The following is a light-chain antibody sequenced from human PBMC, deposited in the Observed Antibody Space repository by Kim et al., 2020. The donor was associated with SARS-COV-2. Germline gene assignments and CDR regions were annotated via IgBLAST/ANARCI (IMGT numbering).Light chain of an antibody. J-gene: IGLJ1*01. CDR2: DVS. CDR3: SSYTSSSTLAYV. Sequence: SITIYCTETSSDVGGYNYVSWDQQHPGKAPQLMIYDVSNRPSGVSNRFSGSKSGNTASLTISGLQAEDEADYYCSSYTSSSTLAYVFGTGTKVTVL. V-gene: IGLV2-14*03. CDR1: SSDVGGYNY.